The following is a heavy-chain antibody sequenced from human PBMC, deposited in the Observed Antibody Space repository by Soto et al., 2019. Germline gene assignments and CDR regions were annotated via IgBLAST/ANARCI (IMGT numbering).Heavy chain of an antibody. CDR1: GYSFTSYW. J-gene: IGHJ4*02. CDR2: IYPGDSDT. CDR3: ARAGSDFWSGYWYYFDY. D-gene: IGHD3-3*01. V-gene: IGHV5-51*01. Sequence: GESLKISCKGSGYSFTSYWIGWVRQMPGKGLEWMGIIYPGDSDTRYSPSFQGRVTISADKSISTAYLQWSSLKASDTAMYYCARAGSDFWSGYWYYFDYWGQGTLVTVSS.